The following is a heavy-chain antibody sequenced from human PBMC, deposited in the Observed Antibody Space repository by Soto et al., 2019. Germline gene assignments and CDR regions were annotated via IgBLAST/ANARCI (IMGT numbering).Heavy chain of an antibody. J-gene: IGHJ6*02. Sequence: LSLTCTVSGGSISSYYWGWIRQPAGKGLEWIGRIYTSGSTNYNPSLKSRVTMSVDTSKNQFSLKLSSVTAADTAVYYCARESFEGWFGELGIGYYGMDVWGQGTTVTVSS. CDR3: ARESFEGWFGELGIGYYGMDV. V-gene: IGHV4-4*07. D-gene: IGHD3-10*01. CDR2: IYTSGST. CDR1: GGSISSYY.